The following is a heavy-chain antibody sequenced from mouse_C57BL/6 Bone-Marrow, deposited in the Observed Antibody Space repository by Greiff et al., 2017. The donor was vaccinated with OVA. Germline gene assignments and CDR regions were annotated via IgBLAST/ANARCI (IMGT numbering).Heavy chain of an antibody. D-gene: IGHD2-1*01. CDR2: ISSGGDYI. CDR1: GFTFSSYA. V-gene: IGHV5-9-1*02. J-gene: IGHJ4*01. Sequence: EVKLQESGEGLVKPGGSLKLSCAASGFTFSSYAMSWVRQTPEKRLEWVAYISSGGDYIYYADTVKGRFTISRDNARNTLYLQMSSLKSEDTAMYYCTRLLDAMDYWGQGTAVTVSS. CDR3: TRLLDAMDY.